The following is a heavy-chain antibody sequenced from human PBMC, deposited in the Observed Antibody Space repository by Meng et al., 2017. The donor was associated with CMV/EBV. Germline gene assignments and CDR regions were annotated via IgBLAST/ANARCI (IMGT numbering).Heavy chain of an antibody. V-gene: IGHV1-8*01. CDR2: MNPNSGNT. CDR1: GYTFTSYD. CDR3: ARGPISPRYCSSTSCRYWFDP. D-gene: IGHD2-2*01. J-gene: IGHJ5*02. Sequence: GESLKISCKGSGYTFTSYDINWVRQATGQGLEWMGWMNPNSGNTGYAQKFQGRVTMTRNTSISTAYMELSSLRAEDTAVYYCARGPISPRYCSSTSCRYWFDPWGQGTLVTVSS.